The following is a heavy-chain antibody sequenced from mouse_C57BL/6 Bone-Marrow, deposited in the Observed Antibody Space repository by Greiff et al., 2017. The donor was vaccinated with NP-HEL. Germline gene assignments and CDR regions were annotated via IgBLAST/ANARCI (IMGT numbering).Heavy chain of an antibody. J-gene: IGHJ3*01. V-gene: IGHV14-2*01. CDR2: IDPEDGET. CDR3: ATHAVIYDGYAFAY. Sequence: VQLQQSGAELVKPGASVKLSCTASGFNIKDYYMHWVKQRTEQGLEWIGRIDPEDGETKYAPQFQGKATIPADTSSNTAYLQLSSLTSEDTAVYYCATHAVIYDGYAFAYWGQGTLVTVSA. D-gene: IGHD2-3*01. CDR1: GFNIKDYY.